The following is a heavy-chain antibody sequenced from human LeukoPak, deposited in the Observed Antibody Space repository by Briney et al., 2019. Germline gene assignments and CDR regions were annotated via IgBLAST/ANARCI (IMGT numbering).Heavy chain of an antibody. CDR2: ISGSGGST. D-gene: IGHD1-26*01. V-gene: IGHV3-23*01. CDR3: AKDGWELLDY. CDR1: GFTFSSYA. J-gene: IGHJ4*02. Sequence: GGSPRLSGAASGFTFSSYAMSWVRQAPGKGLEWVSAISGSGGSTYYADSVKGRFTISRDNSKNTLYLQMNSLRAEDTAVYYCAKDGWELLDYWGQGTLVTVSS.